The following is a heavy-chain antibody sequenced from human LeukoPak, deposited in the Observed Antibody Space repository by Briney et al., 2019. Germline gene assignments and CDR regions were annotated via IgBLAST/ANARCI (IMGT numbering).Heavy chain of an antibody. CDR1: GGSISSGDYY. CDR2: IYYSGST. CDR3: ASNPFYSSGWQIDD. Sequence: SQTLSLTCTVSGGSISSGDYYWSWIRQPPGKGLEWIGYIYYSGSTYYNPSLKSRVTISVDTSKNQFSLKLSSVTAADTAVYYCASNPFYSSGWQIDDWGQGTLVTVAS. D-gene: IGHD6-19*01. V-gene: IGHV4-30-4*01. J-gene: IGHJ4*02.